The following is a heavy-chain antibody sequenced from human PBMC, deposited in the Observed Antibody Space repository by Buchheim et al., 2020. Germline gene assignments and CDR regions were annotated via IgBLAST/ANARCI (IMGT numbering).Heavy chain of an antibody. J-gene: IGHJ4*02. V-gene: IGHV3-48*01. CDR3: ARDPSRSGSYGFDY. CDR2: ISRSNSTI. CDR1: GFTFSSYS. D-gene: IGHD1-26*01. Sequence: EVQLVESGGGLLQPGGSLRLSCAASGFTFSSYSMNWVRQAPGKGLEWISYISRSNSTIYYADSVKGRFTVSRDNAKNSLYLKMNSLRVEDTAVYYCARDPSRSGSYGFDYWGQGTL.